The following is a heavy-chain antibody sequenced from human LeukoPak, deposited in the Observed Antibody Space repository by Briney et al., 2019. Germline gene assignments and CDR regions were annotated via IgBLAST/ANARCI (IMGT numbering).Heavy chain of an antibody. CDR1: GFTFSSYW. Sequence: PGGSLRLSCAASGFTFSSYWMSWVRQAPGKGLEWVANIKQDGSEKYYVDSVKGRFTISRDNSKNTLYLQMNSLRAEDTAVYYCAKLPLWSGYYRGEFDYWGQGTLVTVSS. D-gene: IGHD3-3*01. CDR2: IKQDGSEK. V-gene: IGHV3-7*03. CDR3: AKLPLWSGYYRGEFDY. J-gene: IGHJ4*02.